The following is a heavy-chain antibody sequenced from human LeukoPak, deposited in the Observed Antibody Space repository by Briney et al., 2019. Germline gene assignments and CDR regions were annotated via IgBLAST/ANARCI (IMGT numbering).Heavy chain of an antibody. CDR3: AREGYGDYQPEDAFDI. Sequence: PSQTLSLTRTVSGGSISSGDYYWSWIRQPPGKGLEWIGYIYYSGSTYYNPSLKSRVTISVDTSKNQFSLKLSSVTAADTAVYYCAREGYGDYQPEDAFDIWGQGTMVTVSS. D-gene: IGHD4-17*01. CDR1: GGSISSGDYY. V-gene: IGHV4-30-4*01. J-gene: IGHJ3*02. CDR2: IYYSGST.